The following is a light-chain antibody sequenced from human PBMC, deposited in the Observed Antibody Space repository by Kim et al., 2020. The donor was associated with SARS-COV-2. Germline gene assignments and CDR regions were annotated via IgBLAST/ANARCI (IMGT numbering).Light chain of an antibody. CDR3: QQYYSAPWT. CDR1: QGIGNS. J-gene: IGKJ1*01. V-gene: IGKV1-NL1*01. CDR2: ASS. Sequence: DIQMTQSPSSLSASIGDRDTITCRASQGIGNSLAWYQQKPGKAPKLLIYASSRLQSGVPSRISGSRSGTDYTLSIHSLPPDDFATYFCQQYYSAPWTFGQGTKVDIK.